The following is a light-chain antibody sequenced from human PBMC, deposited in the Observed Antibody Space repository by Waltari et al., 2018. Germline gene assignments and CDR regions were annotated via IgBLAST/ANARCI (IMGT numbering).Light chain of an antibody. CDR1: QGISNY. Sequence: DIQLTQSPSFLSASVRDRVTISCRSSQGISNYLAWYQQQPGKAPKLLIYSASTLQSGVPSRFSGSGSGTEFSLTISSLQPEDFATYYCQQLNSYPLTFGGGTKVEIK. CDR2: SAS. CDR3: QQLNSYPLT. J-gene: IGKJ4*01. V-gene: IGKV1-9*01.